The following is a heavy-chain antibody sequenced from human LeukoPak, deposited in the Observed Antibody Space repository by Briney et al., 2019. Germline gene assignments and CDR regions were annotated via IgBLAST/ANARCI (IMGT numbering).Heavy chain of an antibody. CDR2: INQDESEK. D-gene: IGHD1-1*01. CDR3: ARESRPEGRLIDIDF. CDR1: GFTFSDFW. J-gene: IGHJ4*02. Sequence: PGGSLRLSCAASGFTFSDFWMSWVRQAPGKGLEWVADINQDESEKYYVDSMRGRFTISRDNAENSLYLQMNSLRVEDTALYYCARESRPEGRLIDIDFWGQRTLVTVSS. V-gene: IGHV3-7*01.